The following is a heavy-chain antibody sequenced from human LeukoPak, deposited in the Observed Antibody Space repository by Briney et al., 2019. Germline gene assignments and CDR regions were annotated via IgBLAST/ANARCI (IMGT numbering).Heavy chain of an antibody. CDR1: GFTFSSYA. J-gene: IGHJ4*02. V-gene: IGHV3-23*01. CDR2: ISGSGGST. CDR3: AKDRGYSSSWYGGNFDY. Sequence: GGSLRLSCAASGFTFSSYAMSWVRQAPGEGLEWVSAISGSGGSTYYADSVKGRFTISRDNSKNTLYLQMNSLRAEDTAVYHCAKDRGYSSSWYGGNFDYWGQGTLVTVSS. D-gene: IGHD6-13*01.